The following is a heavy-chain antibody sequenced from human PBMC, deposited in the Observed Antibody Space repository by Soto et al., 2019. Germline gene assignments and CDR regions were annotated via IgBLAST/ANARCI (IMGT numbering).Heavy chain of an antibody. D-gene: IGHD6-13*01. J-gene: IGHJ5*02. Sequence: QVQLQESGPGLVKPSQTLSLTCTVSGGSISSGGYYWSWIRQHPGKGLEWIGYIYYSGSTYYNPSRKSRVTISVDTSKNQFSLKLSSVTAADTAVYYCARDIAAAGTGYWFDPWGQGTLVTVSS. CDR2: IYYSGST. CDR1: GGSISSGGYY. CDR3: ARDIAAAGTGYWFDP. V-gene: IGHV4-31*03.